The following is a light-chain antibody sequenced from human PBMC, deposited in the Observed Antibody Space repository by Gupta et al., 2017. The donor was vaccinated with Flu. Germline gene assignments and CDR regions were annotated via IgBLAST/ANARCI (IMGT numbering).Light chain of an antibody. Sequence: QSVLTQPPSVSGAPGQRVIISCTGSSSNIGAGSAVHRHQQLPGTAPKLLIYGNSNRPSGVPDRFSGSTSSTSSSLAITGLQAEDAADYYCQSYDSSLSGSVFGGGTKLTVL. CDR1: SSNIGAGSA. CDR2: GNS. CDR3: QSYDSSLSGSV. V-gene: IGLV1-40*01. J-gene: IGLJ2*01.